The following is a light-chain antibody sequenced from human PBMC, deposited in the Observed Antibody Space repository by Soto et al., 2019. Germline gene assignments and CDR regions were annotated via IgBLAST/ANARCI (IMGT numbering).Light chain of an antibody. CDR2: GST. V-gene: IGKV3-20*01. CDR3: QQYNTYST. J-gene: IGKJ3*01. Sequence: EVVLTQSPGTLSLSPGERATLSCRASQSVSNNYLAWYQQKRGQSPKLLIFGSTDRATGIPDRFSGSGSGTDFTLTISRLEPEDFATYYCQQYNTYSTFGPGTKVDIK. CDR1: QSVSNNY.